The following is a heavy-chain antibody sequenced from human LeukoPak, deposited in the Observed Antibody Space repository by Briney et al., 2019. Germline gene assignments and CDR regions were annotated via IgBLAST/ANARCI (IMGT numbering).Heavy chain of an antibody. CDR1: GGSISSSSYY. D-gene: IGHD6-13*01. CDR3: ARHSRSSYGWFDP. Sequence: PSETLSLTCTVSGGSISSSSYYWGWIRQPPGKGLEWIGNIYYSGSTYYNPSLKSRVTISVDTSKNHFSLRLSSVTAADTAVYYCARHSRSSYGWFDPWGQGTLVTVSS. CDR2: IYYSGST. J-gene: IGHJ5*02. V-gene: IGHV4-39*01.